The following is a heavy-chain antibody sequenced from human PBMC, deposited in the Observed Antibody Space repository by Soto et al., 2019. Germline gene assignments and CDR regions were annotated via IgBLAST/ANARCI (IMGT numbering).Heavy chain of an antibody. D-gene: IGHD3-9*01. CDR2: IYHSGSA. Sequence: SETLSLTCLVSGDSTKTNYWWAWVRQPPGQGLEWIGEIYHSGSAIYTPSLKSRVTLSLDESKNEFSLNVDSVTAADTAVYYCASSVILTGGFYKGLIRLHYFDTWGPGTLVTVSS. V-gene: IGHV4-4*02. CDR3: ASSVILTGGFYKGLIRLHYFDT. J-gene: IGHJ4*02. CDR1: GDSTKTNYW.